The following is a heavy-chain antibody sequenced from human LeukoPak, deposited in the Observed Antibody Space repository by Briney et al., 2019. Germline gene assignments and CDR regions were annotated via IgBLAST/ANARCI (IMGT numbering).Heavy chain of an antibody. J-gene: IGHJ4*02. Sequence: ASVKVSCKASGYTFTGYYMHWVRQAPGQGLEWMGIINPSGGSTSYAQRFQGRVTMTRDTSTSTVYMELSSLRSEDTAVYYCARDSKGLGYYFDYWGQGTLVTVSS. CDR1: GYTFTGYY. D-gene: IGHD2-15*01. CDR3: ARDSKGLGYYFDY. CDR2: INPSGGST. V-gene: IGHV1-46*01.